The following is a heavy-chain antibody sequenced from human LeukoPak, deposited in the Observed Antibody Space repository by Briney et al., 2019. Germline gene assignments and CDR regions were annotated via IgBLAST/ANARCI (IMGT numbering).Heavy chain of an antibody. Sequence: SVKVSCKASGGTFSSYAISWVRQAPGQGLEWMGGIIPIFGTANYAQKFQGRVTITADESTSTAYMELSSLRSEDTAVYYCARVGSGAPPDIVVVPAAIDSAFDIWGQGTMVTVSS. D-gene: IGHD2-2*02. CDR2: IIPIFGTA. CDR1: GGTFSSYA. CDR3: ARVGSGAPPDIVVVPAAIDSAFDI. V-gene: IGHV1-69*01. J-gene: IGHJ3*02.